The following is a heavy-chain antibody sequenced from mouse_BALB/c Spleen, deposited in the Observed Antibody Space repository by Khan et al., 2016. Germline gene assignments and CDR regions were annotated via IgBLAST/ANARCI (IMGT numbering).Heavy chain of an antibody. CDR1: GFTFSSYG. Sequence: EVELVESGGDLVKPGGSLKLSCAASGFTFSSYGMSWVRQTPDKRLEWVATISSGGSYTYYPASVQVRFTISRDNAKTTLYLQMSSLKSDDTAIYYCAGGKVRRYGYLDVGGAGTTVTVSS. D-gene: IGHD2-14*01. CDR2: ISSGGSYT. V-gene: IGHV5-6*01. J-gene: IGHJ1*01. CDR3: AGGKVRRYGYLDV.